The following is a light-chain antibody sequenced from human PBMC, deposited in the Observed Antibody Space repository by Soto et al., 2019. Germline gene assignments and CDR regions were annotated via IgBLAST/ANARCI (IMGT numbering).Light chain of an antibody. Sequence: DIQMTQSPSSLSASVGDRVTITCQASQDISIYLNWYKQRPGKAPEVLIYDASNLERGVPSRFSGSGSGTDFTVSITGMRPEDFATYYCQQRDTLLTFGGGTTVEL. CDR1: QDISIY. CDR3: QQRDTLLT. CDR2: DAS. J-gene: IGKJ4*01. V-gene: IGKV1-33*01.